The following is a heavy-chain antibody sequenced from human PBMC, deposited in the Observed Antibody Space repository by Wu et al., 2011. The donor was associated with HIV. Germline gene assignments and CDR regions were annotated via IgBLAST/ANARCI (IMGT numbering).Heavy chain of an antibody. J-gene: IGHJ3*02. V-gene: IGHV1-2*02. CDR1: GYTFINYY. CDR3: ARRDHDAFDI. Sequence: QVQLVQSGAEVKKPGASVKVSCKSSGYTFINYYMHWMRQAPGQGPEWMGWINPNSGGTNYAQKFQGRVTMTRDTSISTAYMELSRLRSDDTAVYYCARRDHDAFDIWGQGTMVTVSS. CDR2: INPNSGGT.